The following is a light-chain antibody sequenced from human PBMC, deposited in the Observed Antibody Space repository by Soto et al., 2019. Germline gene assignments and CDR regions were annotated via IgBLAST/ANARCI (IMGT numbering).Light chain of an antibody. CDR2: GKS. CDR1: ISNIGAGYD. V-gene: IGLV1-40*01. CDR3: QSYDRSLRTYV. J-gene: IGLJ1*01. Sequence: SVLGPPPSVCGAPGQRFTISCSGSISNIGAGYDVNWYRQLPGTAPKLLIYGKSDRPSGVPDRFYGSKSGTSASLAITGLQAEDEADYFCQSYDRSLRTYVFGTGTKVTV.